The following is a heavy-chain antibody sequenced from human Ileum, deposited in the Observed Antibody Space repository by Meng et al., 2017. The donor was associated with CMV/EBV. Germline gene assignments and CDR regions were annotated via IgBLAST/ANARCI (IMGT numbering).Heavy chain of an antibody. CDR1: GFIFSDCY. CDR2: ISASGSTM. D-gene: IGHD3-16*01. J-gene: IGHJ4*02. CDR3: AREGLMGAFDF. V-gene: IGHV3-11*01. Sequence: GATTGFIFSDCYMGWIRQAPGKGLEWLSYISASGSTMYFADSVKGRFTMSRDNAKNLLFLQMNDLRGDDTAVYYCAREGLMGAFDFWGQGALVTVSS.